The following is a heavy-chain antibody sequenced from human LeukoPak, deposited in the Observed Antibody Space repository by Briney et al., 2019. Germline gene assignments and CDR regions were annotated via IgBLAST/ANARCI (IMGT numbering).Heavy chain of an antibody. CDR2: ISGSGGST. D-gene: IGHD2-15*01. CDR1: GFTFSSYA. J-gene: IGHJ1*01. CDR3: AKDSPTAIGYCSGGSCYGYFQH. V-gene: IGHV3-23*01. Sequence: GGSLRLSCAASGFTFSSYAMSRVRQAPGKGLEWVSAISGSGGSTYYADSVKGRFTISRDNSKNTLYLQMNSLRAEDTAVYYCAKDSPTAIGYCSGGSCYGYFQHWGQGTLVTVSS.